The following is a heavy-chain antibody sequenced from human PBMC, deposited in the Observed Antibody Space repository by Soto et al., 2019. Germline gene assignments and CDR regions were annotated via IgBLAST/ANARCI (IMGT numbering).Heavy chain of an antibody. CDR2: IYYSGST. CDR1: GGSISSYY. V-gene: IGHV4-59*08. J-gene: IGHJ5*02. CDR3: ARTLLWFGEFPGWWFDP. Sequence: QVQLQESGPGLVKPSETLSLTCTVSGGSISSYYWSWIRQPPGKGLEWIGYIYYSGSTNYNPSLKSRVTISVDTSKNQFSLKLSSVTAADTAVYYCARTLLWFGEFPGWWFDPWGQGTLVTVSS. D-gene: IGHD3-10*01.